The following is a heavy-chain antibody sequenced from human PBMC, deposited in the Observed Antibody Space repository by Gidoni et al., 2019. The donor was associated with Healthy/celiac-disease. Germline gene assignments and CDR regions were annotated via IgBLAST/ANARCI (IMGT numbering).Heavy chain of an antibody. Sequence: EVQLVESGGGLVQPGRSLRLSCAASGFTFDDYAMHWVRQAPGKGLEWVSGISWNSGSIGYADSVKGRFTISRDNAKNSLYLQMNSLRAEDTALYYCAKGSDYDYVWGSYRYFDYWGQGTLVTVSS. CDR3: AKGSDYDYVWGSYRYFDY. V-gene: IGHV3-9*01. CDR2: ISWNSGSI. CDR1: GFTFDDYA. J-gene: IGHJ4*02. D-gene: IGHD3-16*02.